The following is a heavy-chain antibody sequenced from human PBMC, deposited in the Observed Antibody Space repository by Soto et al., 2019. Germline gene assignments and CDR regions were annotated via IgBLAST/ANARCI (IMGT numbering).Heavy chain of an antibody. V-gene: IGHV4-34*01. CDR3: ARGLIVWFGELYRRVGYYYYMDV. Sequence: QVQLQQWGAGLLKPSETLSLTCAVYGGSFSGYQWTWIRQTPGKGLEWIGEINHTGNINYNPAIKSRVTIFIDTPKKQLSLKLSAVTAADTAVYYCARGLIVWFGELYRRVGYYYYMDVWGKGTTVTVSS. CDR2: INHTGNI. J-gene: IGHJ6*03. D-gene: IGHD3-10*01. CDR1: GGSFSGYQ.